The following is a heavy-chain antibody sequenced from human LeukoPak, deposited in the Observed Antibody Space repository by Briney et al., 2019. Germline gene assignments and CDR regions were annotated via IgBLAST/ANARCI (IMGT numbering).Heavy chain of an antibody. CDR1: GGSISSSSYY. CDR3: ARSYYYGSGSYPYFDY. J-gene: IGHJ4*02. Sequence: PSETLSLTCTVSGGSISSSSYYWGWIRQPPGKGLEWIGSIYYSGSTYYNPSLKSRVTISVDTSKNQFSLKLSSVTAADTAVNYCARSYYYGSGSYPYFDYWGQGTLVTVSS. CDR2: IYYSGST. D-gene: IGHD3-10*01. V-gene: IGHV4-39*07.